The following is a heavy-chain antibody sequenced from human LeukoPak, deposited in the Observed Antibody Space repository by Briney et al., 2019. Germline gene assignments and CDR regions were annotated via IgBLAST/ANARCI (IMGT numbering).Heavy chain of an antibody. D-gene: IGHD6-6*01. CDR2: INPNSGGT. CDR3: ARDCRIAARSGHWFDP. J-gene: IGHJ5*02. V-gene: IGHV1-2*02. CDR1: GYTFTGYY. Sequence: ASVKVSCKASGYTFTGYYMHWVRQAPGQGLEWMGWINPNSGGTNYAQKFQGRVTMTRDTSISTAYKELSRLRSDDTAVYYCARDCRIAARSGHWFDPWGQGTLVTVSS.